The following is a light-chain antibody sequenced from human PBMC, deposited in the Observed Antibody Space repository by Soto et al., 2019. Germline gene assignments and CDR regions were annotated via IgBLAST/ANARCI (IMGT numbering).Light chain of an antibody. CDR2: DAS. V-gene: IGKV3-11*01. J-gene: IGKJ5*01. CDR3: QQRSNWIT. CDR1: QSVSSY. Sequence: DMVLTESPATLSLSRGERATLSCRASQSVSSYLAWYQQKPGQAPRLLIYDASNRATGIPARFSGSGSGTDFTLTISSLEPEDFAVYYCQQRSNWITFGQGTRLEIK.